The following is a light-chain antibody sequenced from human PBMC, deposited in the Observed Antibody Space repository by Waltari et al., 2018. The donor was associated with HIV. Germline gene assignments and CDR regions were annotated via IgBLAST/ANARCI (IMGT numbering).Light chain of an antibody. CDR2: EVS. Sequence: QSALTQPPSASGSPGQSVTISCTGTSSDVGGYNYVSWYQQHPGKAPKLMIYEVSKRPSGVPDRFFGSKSGNTASLTVSGLQAEDEADYYCSSYAGSNNFEMDFGTGTKVTVL. J-gene: IGLJ1*01. CDR3: SSYAGSNNFEMD. CDR1: SSDVGGYNY. V-gene: IGLV2-8*01.